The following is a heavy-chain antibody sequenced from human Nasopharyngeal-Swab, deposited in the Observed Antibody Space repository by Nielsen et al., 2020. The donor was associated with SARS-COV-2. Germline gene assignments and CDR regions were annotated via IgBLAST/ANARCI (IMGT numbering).Heavy chain of an antibody. V-gene: IGHV3-21*01. J-gene: IGHJ6*03. CDR3: ARVGYYGSGSYYWSEGYYYYMDV. D-gene: IGHD3-10*01. CDR1: GFTFSSYA. Sequence: GGSLRLSCAASGFTFSSYAMSWVRQAPGKGLEWVSSISSSSSYIYYADSVKGRFTISRDNAKNSLYLQMNSLRAEDTAVYYCARVGYYGSGSYYWSEGYYYYMDVWGKGTTVTVSS. CDR2: ISSSSSYI.